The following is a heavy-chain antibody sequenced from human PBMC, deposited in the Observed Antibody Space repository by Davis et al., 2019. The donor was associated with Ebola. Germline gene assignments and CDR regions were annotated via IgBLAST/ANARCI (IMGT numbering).Heavy chain of an antibody. J-gene: IGHJ4*02. CDR3: ARGRDYYYHSSGYYYVPDS. D-gene: IGHD3-22*01. CDR1: GFPFDDYA. Sequence: GESLKISCAASGFPFDDYAMSWVRQAPGKGLEWVSGINWSGGGAGYAESLKGRFTISRDNAKNSLYLQMNSLRAEDTALYYCARGRDYYYHSSGYYYVPDSWGQGTLVTVSS. CDR2: INWSGGGA. V-gene: IGHV3-20*04.